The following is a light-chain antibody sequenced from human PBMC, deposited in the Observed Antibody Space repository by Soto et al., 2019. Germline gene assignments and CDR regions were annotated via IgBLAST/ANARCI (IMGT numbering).Light chain of an antibody. CDR3: QQYGSVRLT. CDR1: QSFSTSY. V-gene: IGKV3-20*01. J-gene: IGKJ4*01. CDR2: GAY. Sequence: EMVLTQSPGTLSLSPGERATLSCRASQSFSTSYLAWYQQKPGQSPRLLIYGAYSRATGIPDRFSGSGSGAVCTLSINRLEPEECAVYYCQQYGSVRLTFGGGTKVEIK.